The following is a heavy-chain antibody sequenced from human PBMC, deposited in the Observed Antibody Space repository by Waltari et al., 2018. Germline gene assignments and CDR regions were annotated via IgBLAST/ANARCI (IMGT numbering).Heavy chain of an antibody. Sequence: QVQLVQSGAEVKKPGSSVKVPCKASGGTFSSYAISWVRQAPGQGLERNGVIITIFGTANYAQKFQGRVTITADESTSTAYMELSSLRSEDTAVYYCARGGRGWLQIGAFDYWGQGTLVTVSS. V-gene: IGHV1-69*12. J-gene: IGHJ4*02. D-gene: IGHD5-12*01. CDR2: IITIFGTA. CDR1: GGTFSSYA. CDR3: ARGGRGWLQIGAFDY.